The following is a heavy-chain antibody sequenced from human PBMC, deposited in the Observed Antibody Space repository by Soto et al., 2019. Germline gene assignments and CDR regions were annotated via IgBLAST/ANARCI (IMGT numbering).Heavy chain of an antibody. D-gene: IGHD3-22*01. CDR3: ARDYDSSGHFDY. CDR1: GYTFTSYA. V-gene: IGHV1-3*01. J-gene: IGHJ4*02. Sequence: QVPLVQSGAEVKKPGASVKVSCKASGYTFTSYAMHWVRQAPGQRLEWMGWINAGNGNTKYSQKFQGRVTVTRDTSASTAYMEVSSLRSEDTAVYYCARDYDSSGHFDYWGQGTLVTVSS. CDR2: INAGNGNT.